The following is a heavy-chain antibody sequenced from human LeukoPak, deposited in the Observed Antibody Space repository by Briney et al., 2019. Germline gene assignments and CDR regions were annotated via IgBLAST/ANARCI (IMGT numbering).Heavy chain of an antibody. Sequence: PGGSLRLSCAASGFSFSTYAMSWVRQAPGKGLEWVSAISGSDGSTYYTDSVKGRFTISRDNSKNTLYLQMNSLRAEDTAVYYCAKGKYSSSWYYFDYWGQGTLVTVSS. V-gene: IGHV3-23*01. D-gene: IGHD6-13*01. J-gene: IGHJ4*02. CDR3: AKGKYSSSWYYFDY. CDR1: GFSFSTYA. CDR2: ISGSDGST.